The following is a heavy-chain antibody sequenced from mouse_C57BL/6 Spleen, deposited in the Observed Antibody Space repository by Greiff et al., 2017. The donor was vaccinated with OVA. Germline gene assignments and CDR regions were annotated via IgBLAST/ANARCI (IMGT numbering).Heavy chain of an antibody. CDR1: GFSLTSYG. D-gene: IGHD2-10*02. CDR2: IWSDGST. CDR3: ARHGVSIYYAMDY. V-gene: IGHV2-6-1*01. J-gene: IGHJ4*01. Sequence: VKRVESGPGLVAPSQSLSITCTVSGFSLTSYGVHWVRQPPGKGLEWLVVIWSDGSTTYNSALKSRLSISKDNSKSLVFLKMNSLQTDDTAMDDCARHGVSIYYAMDYWGQGTSVTVSS.